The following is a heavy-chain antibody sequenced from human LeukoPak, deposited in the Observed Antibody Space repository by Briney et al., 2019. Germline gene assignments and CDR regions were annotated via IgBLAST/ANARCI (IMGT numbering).Heavy chain of an antibody. CDR1: GGSISSYY. CDR3: ARENDRYGRIDY. J-gene: IGHJ4*02. CDR2: IYTSGST. V-gene: IGHV4-4*07. D-gene: IGHD5-18*01. Sequence: PSETLSLTCTVSGGSISSYYWSWIRQPARKGLEWIGRIYTSGSTNYNPSLKSRVIISIDTSKNQFSLRLSSVTAADTAVYYCARENDRYGRIDYWGQGTQVTVSS.